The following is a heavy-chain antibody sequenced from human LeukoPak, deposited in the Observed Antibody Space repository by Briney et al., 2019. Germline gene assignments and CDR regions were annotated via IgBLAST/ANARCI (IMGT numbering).Heavy chain of an antibody. V-gene: IGHV1-69*05. CDR2: IIPIFGTA. CDR3: ARTPPDGYNRYYFDC. J-gene: IGHJ4*02. CDR1: GGTFSSYA. D-gene: IGHD5-24*01. Sequence: SVKVSCKASGGTFSSYAISWVRQAPGQGLEWMGRIIPIFGTANYAQKFQGRVTITTDESTSTAYMELSSLRSEDTAVYYCARTPPDGYNRYYFDCWGQGTLVTVSS.